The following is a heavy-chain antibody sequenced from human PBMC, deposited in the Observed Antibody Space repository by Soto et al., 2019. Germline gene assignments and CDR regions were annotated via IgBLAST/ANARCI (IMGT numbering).Heavy chain of an antibody. V-gene: IGHV1-18*01. D-gene: IGHD3-22*01. CDR2: IIANNGNA. Sequence: ASVKVSCKASGGTFSSYAISWVRQAPGQGLEWMGGIIANNGNANYAQKLQGRVTMTTDTSTSTAYMELRSLRSDDTAVYYCARDSYYDSSGYYGNDYWGQGTLVTVSS. J-gene: IGHJ4*02. CDR1: GGTFSSYA. CDR3: ARDSYYDSSGYYGNDY.